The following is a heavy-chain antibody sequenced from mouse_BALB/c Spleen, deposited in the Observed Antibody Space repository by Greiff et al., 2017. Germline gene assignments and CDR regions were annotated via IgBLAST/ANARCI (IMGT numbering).Heavy chain of an antibody. J-gene: IGHJ3*01. CDR2: IYPGDGDT. D-gene: IGHD4-1*01. CDR1: GFAFSSYC. V-gene: IGHV1-80*01. CDR3: ARNWDRFAY. Sequence: QVQLQQSGAELVRPGSSVKISCTASGFAFSSYCMNWVKQRPGQGLEWIGLIYPGDGDTNYKGKFKGKAKLTADKSSSTAYMQLSSLTSEDSSGYVYARNWDRFAYWGQGTLVTVSA.